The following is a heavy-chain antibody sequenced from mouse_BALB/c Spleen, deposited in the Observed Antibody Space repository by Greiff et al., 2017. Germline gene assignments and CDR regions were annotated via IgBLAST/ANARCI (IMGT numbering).Heavy chain of an antibody. CDR1: GYTFTDYA. Sequence: VQLQQSGAELVRPGVSVKISCKGSGYTFTDYAMHWVKQSHAKSLEWIGVISTYYGDASYNQKFKGKATMTVDKSSSTAYMELARLTSEDSAIYYCAREGDYRYDGGYYAMDDWGQGTSVTVAS. V-gene: IGHV1S137*01. D-gene: IGHD2-14*01. CDR3: AREGDYRYDGGYYAMDD. J-gene: IGHJ4*01. CDR2: ISTYYGDA.